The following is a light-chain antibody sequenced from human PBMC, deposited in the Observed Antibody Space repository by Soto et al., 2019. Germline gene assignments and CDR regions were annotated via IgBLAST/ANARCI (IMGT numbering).Light chain of an antibody. J-gene: IGKJ5*01. CDR3: QQYGSSLIT. V-gene: IGKV3-20*01. Sequence: IMVNLSAGTLSLTPGERATLSCRASQSVSSSYLAWYQQKPGQAPRLLIFGASSRATGIPDRFSGSGSGTDFTLTISRVEPEDFAVYYCQQYGSSLITFGQGTSLEIK. CDR1: QSVSSSY. CDR2: GAS.